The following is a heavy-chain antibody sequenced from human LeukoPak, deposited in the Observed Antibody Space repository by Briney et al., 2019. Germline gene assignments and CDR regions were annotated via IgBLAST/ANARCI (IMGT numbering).Heavy chain of an antibody. CDR3: ARGLFWSQWLVRGWFDP. CDR2: INHSGST. CDR1: GGSFSGYY. D-gene: IGHD6-19*01. Sequence: SETLSLTCAVYGGSFSGYYWSWIRQPPGKGLEWIGEINHSGSTNYNPSLKSRVTISVDTSKNQFSLKLSSVTAADTAVYYCARGLFWSQWLVRGWFDPWGQGTMVTVS. V-gene: IGHV4-34*01. J-gene: IGHJ5*01.